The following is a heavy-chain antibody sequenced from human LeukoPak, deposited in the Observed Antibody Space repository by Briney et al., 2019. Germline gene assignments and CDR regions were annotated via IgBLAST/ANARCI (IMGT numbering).Heavy chain of an antibody. V-gene: IGHV4-59*01. CDR2: IYYSGST. Sequence: SETLSLTCTVSGGSISSYYWSWIRQPPGKGLEWIGYIYYSGSTNYNPSLKSRVTISVDTSKNQFSLKLSSVTAADTAVYYCARAKGSSWYPPTYFDYWGQEPWSPSPQ. D-gene: IGHD6-13*01. CDR1: GGSISSYY. CDR3: ARAKGSSWYPPTYFDY. J-gene: IGHJ4*01.